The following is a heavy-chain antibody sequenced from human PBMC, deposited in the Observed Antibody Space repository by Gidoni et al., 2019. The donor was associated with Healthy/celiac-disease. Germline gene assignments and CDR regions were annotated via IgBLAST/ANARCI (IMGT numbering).Heavy chain of an antibody. CDR1: GFTFSSYA. CDR3: ARDPFTIFGVVIIRGYFDY. D-gene: IGHD3-3*01. Sequence: QVQLVESGGGVVQPGRSLRLFCAASGFTFSSYAMHWVRQAPGKGLEWVAVISYDGSNKYYADSVKGRFTISRDNSKNTLYLQMNSLRAEDTAVYYCARDPFTIFGVVIIRGYFDYWGQGTLVTVSS. J-gene: IGHJ4*02. CDR2: ISYDGSNK. V-gene: IGHV3-30-3*01.